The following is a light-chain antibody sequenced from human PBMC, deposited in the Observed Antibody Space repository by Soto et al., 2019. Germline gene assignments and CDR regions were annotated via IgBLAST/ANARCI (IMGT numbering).Light chain of an antibody. V-gene: IGLV1-40*01. Sequence: QSVLTQPPSVSGAPGQTVTISCTGSRSNIGAGYDIHWYQFLPGTAPKLLIYSFNKRPLGIPDRFSGSKSGTSASLAITGLQPEDEADYYCQSYDDSLSGSGVFGTGTKLTVL. CDR1: RSNIGAGYD. J-gene: IGLJ1*01. CDR3: QSYDDSLSGSGV. CDR2: SFN.